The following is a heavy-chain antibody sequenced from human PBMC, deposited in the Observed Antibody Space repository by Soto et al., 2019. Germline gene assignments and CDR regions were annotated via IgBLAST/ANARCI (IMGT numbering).Heavy chain of an antibody. CDR2: MSFDGTYN. D-gene: IGHD4-17*01. V-gene: IGHV3-30*18. J-gene: IGHJ4*02. Sequence: QVQLAESGGGVVQPGRSLRLSCVGSGFRFSDYGMHWVRQAPGKGLEGVAMMSFDGTYNYYADSVKCRFIISRDNSKNTLYLKMNSLRAEDTAVYFCAKDRSDGEYNSVYDFWGQGTLVTVSS. CDR3: AKDRSDGEYNSVYDF. CDR1: GFRFSDYG.